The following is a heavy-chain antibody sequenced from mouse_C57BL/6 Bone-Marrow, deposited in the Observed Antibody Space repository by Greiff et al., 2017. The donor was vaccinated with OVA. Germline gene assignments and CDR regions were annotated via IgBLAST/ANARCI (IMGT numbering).Heavy chain of an antibody. Sequence: QVQLQQSGAELVRPGASVKLSCKASGYTFTDYYINWVKQRPGQGLEWIARIYPGSGNSYYNEKFKGKATLTAEKSSSTAYMQLSSLTSEDSAVYFCARSLYDGYYHFDYWGQGTTLTVSS. CDR3: ARSLYDGYYHFDY. J-gene: IGHJ2*01. D-gene: IGHD2-3*01. CDR2: IYPGSGNS. CDR1: GYTFTDYY. V-gene: IGHV1-76*01.